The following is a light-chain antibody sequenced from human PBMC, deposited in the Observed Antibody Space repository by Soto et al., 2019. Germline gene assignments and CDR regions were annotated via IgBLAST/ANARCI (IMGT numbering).Light chain of an antibody. V-gene: IGKV1-5*03. CDR1: QSISSW. CDR2: KAS. J-gene: IGKJ1*01. Sequence: DIQMTQSPSTLSASVGDRVTITCRASQSISSWLAWYQQKPGKAPKVLIYKASNLQSGVPARFSGIGSGTDFTLTITSLQPADLAPYYCQQCNSYPPTFGQGTTVDIK. CDR3: QQCNSYPPT.